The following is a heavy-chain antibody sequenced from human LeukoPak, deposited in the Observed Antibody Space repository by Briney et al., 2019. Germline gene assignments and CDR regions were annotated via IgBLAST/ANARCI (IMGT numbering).Heavy chain of an antibody. CDR1: GYSITSGFS. V-gene: IGHV4-38-2*02. J-gene: IGHJ5*02. CDR2: ISHNGTT. Sequence: SETLSLTCAVSGYSITSGFSWGWIRQPPGKGLEWIGTISHNGTTDYKSTLESRLTISMDTSKNLFSLRLTSVTAADPAVYYCAREGAVPGIDPWGQGTLVTVSS. D-gene: IGHD3-16*01. CDR3: AREGAVPGIDP.